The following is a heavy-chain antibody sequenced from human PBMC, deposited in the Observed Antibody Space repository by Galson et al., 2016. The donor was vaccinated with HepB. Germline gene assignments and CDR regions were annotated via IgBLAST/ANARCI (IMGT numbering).Heavy chain of an antibody. CDR2: VYYSGAT. D-gene: IGHD3-10*01. V-gene: IGHV4-39*01. CDR1: GGSFTSNNW. Sequence: ETLSLTCTVSGGSFTSNNWWSWVRQPPGKGLEWIGTVYYSGATFHNTSLKSRVTIFVDKSKNQLSLKLNSVTAADTAVYYCARRTYGSRIDYWGQGTLVIVSS. J-gene: IGHJ4*02. CDR3: ARRTYGSRIDY.